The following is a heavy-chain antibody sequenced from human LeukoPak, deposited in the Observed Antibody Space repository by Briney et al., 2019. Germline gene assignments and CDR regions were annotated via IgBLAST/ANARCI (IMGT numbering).Heavy chain of an antibody. Sequence: SETLSLTCSVSGDSISNGHYYWGWILQPPGKGLEWLATISSRGSTFYNPSLKSRVTISVDTSKNQISLNLSSVTASDTSLYYCARLNPLEHLFSFYFDSWGQGILATVSS. CDR1: GDSISNGHYY. J-gene: IGHJ4*02. D-gene: IGHD3-3*01. CDR2: ISSRGST. V-gene: IGHV4-39*01. CDR3: ARLNPLEHLFSFYFDS.